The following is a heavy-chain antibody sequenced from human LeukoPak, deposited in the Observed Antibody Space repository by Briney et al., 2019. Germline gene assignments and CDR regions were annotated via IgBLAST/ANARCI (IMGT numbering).Heavy chain of an antibody. CDR1: GGTFSSYA. J-gene: IGHJ6*03. Sequence: SVKVSCKASGGTFSSYAISWVRQAPGQGLEWMGGIIPIFGTANYAQKFQGRVTITADESTSTAYMELGSLRSEDTAVYYCARSVVPAAMGADYYYYMDVWGKGTTVTISS. V-gene: IGHV1-69*13. D-gene: IGHD2-2*01. CDR2: IIPIFGTA. CDR3: ARSVVPAAMGADYYYYMDV.